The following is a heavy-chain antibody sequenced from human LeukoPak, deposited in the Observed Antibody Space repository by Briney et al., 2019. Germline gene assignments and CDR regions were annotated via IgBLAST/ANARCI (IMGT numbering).Heavy chain of an antibody. CDR1: GGSFSGYY. CDR2: INHSGST. Sequence: SETLPLTCAVYGGSFSGYYWSWIRQPPGKGLEWIGEINHSGSTNYNPSLKSRVTISVDTSKNQFSLKLSSVTAADTAVYYCARRPIYVFYYYYMDVWGKGTTVTISS. CDR3: ARRPIYVFYYYYMDV. V-gene: IGHV4-34*01. J-gene: IGHJ6*03. D-gene: IGHD5/OR15-5a*01.